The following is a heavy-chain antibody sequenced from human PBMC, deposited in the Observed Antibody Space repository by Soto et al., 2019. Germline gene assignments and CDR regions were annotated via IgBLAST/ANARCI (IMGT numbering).Heavy chain of an antibody. V-gene: IGHV1-69*13. CDR3: ARDRGAAAGYYYYGMDV. CDR1: GGTFSSYA. J-gene: IGHJ6*02. Sequence: AVKVSCKASGGTFSSYAISWVRQAPGQGLEWMGGIIPIFGTANYAQKFQGRVTITADESTSTAYMELSSLRSEDTAVYYCARDRGAAAGYYYYGMDVWGQGTTVTVSS. D-gene: IGHD6-13*01. CDR2: IIPIFGTA.